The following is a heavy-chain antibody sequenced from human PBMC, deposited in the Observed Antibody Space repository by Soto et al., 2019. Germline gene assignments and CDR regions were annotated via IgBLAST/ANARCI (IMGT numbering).Heavy chain of an antibody. J-gene: IGHJ4*02. CDR1: GFSLTSSGMC. CDR3: ARMFNGYPDY. CDR2: IDWDDDK. V-gene: IGHV2-70*01. Sequence: SGPPRVNPTQTLTLSCSFSGFSLTSSGMCVSWIRQPPGKALEWLALIDWDDDKYYSTSLKTRLTISKDTSENQVVLTMSNMDPVDTATYYCARMFNGYPDYWGQGTLVTVSS. D-gene: IGHD5-18*01.